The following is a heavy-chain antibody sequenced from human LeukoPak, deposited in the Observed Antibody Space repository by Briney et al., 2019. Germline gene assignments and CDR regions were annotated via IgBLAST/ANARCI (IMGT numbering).Heavy chain of an antibody. CDR2: IKSKTDGGTT. CDR3: PPGGELLPYYFDY. CDR1: GFTFSNAW. J-gene: IGHJ4*02. D-gene: IGHD1-26*01. Sequence: GGSLRLSCAASGFTFSNAWMSWVRQAPGKGLEWVGRIKSKTDGGTTDYAAPVKGRFTISRDDSKKTLYLQMNRLKTEDTAVYYCPPGGELLPYYFDYGGQEPLVTVSS. V-gene: IGHV3-15*01.